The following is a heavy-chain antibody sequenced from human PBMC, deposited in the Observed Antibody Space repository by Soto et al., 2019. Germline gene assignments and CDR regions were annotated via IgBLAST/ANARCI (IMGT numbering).Heavy chain of an antibody. D-gene: IGHD5-18*01. CDR3: AKDRYGHLWLEVYGMED. CDR1: GFTFSSYG. J-gene: IGHJ6*02. CDR2: ISSDGSNK. Sequence: GGSLRLSCAASGFTFSSYGIHWVRQAPGKGLEWVALISSDGSNKYYADSVEGRFTISRDNFKNTLYLQMNILRGEDTAVYHCAKDRYGHLWLEVYGMEDGGQGTMVTVSS. V-gene: IGHV3-30*18.